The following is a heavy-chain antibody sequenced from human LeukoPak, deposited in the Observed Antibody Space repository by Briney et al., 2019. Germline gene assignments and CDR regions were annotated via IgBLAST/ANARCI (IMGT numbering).Heavy chain of an antibody. Sequence: GASVKVSCKATGYTFTAYYMHWVRQAPGQGLEWMGLINPSGSDTVYAQKFQGRVTMTRDKSTSTAYMELSSLRSEDTAVYYCARGAGYFDYGDTRRSPLPWYFDLWGRGTLVTVSS. V-gene: IGHV1-46*01. D-gene: IGHD4-17*01. CDR1: GYTFTAYY. CDR3: ARGAGYFDYGDTRRSPLPWYFDL. CDR2: INPSGSDT. J-gene: IGHJ2*01.